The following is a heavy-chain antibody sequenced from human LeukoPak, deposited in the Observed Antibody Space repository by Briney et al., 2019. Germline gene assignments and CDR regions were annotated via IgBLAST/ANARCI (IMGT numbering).Heavy chain of an antibody. V-gene: IGHV3-21*01. Sequence: GGSLRLSCAASGFTFSSYSMNWVRQAPGKGLEWVPSISSSSSYIYYADSVKGRFTISRDNAKNSLYLQMNSLRAEDTAVYYCTRDQYCSGDSCFVGPFDQWGQGTLVTVSS. D-gene: IGHD2-15*01. CDR3: TRDQYCSGDSCFVGPFDQ. J-gene: IGHJ4*02. CDR2: ISSSSSYI. CDR1: GFTFSSYS.